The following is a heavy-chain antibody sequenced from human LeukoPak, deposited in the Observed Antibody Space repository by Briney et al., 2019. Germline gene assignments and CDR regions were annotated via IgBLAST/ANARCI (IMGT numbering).Heavy chain of an antibody. D-gene: IGHD6-6*01. Sequence: SETLSLTCTVSGGSISSYYWSWIRQPAGKGLEWIGRIYTSGSTNYNPSLKSRVTMSVDTSKNQFSLKLSSVTAADTAVYYCAKIDSSSSRSGYYYYYMDVWGKGTTVTVSS. CDR1: GGSISSYY. CDR3: AKIDSSSSRSGYYYYYMDV. CDR2: IYTSGST. J-gene: IGHJ6*03. V-gene: IGHV4-4*07.